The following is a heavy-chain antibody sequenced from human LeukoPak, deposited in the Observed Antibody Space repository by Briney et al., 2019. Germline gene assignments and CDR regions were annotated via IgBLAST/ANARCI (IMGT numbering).Heavy chain of an antibody. J-gene: IGHJ4*02. Sequence: SETLSLTCTVSGGSISSYYWSWIRQPPGKGLECIGYIYYSGSTSYSPSLKSRVTISVDTSKNQFSLKLSSVAAADTAVYYCARRLYGGNFDNWGQETLVTVSS. D-gene: IGHD4-23*01. CDR2: IYYSGST. CDR1: GGSISSYY. CDR3: ARRLYGGNFDN. V-gene: IGHV4-59*01.